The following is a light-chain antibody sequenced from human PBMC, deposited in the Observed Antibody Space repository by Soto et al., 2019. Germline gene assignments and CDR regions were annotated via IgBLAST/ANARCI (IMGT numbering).Light chain of an antibody. Sequence: QSALTQPASVSGSPGQSITISCSGTSSDVGGSNYVSWYQQHSGEAPKLMIYDVSYRPSGVSNRFSCSKSGNTASLTISGLQAEDEADYFCSSYTSSAPGVEFGGGTKLTVL. J-gene: IGLJ2*01. CDR3: SSYTSSAPGVE. CDR2: DVS. V-gene: IGLV2-14*03. CDR1: SSDVGGSNY.